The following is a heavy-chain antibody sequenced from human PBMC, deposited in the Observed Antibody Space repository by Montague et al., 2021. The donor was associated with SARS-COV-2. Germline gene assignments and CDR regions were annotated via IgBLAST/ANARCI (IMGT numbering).Heavy chain of an antibody. V-gene: IGHV4-59*02. J-gene: IGHJ4*02. D-gene: IGHD4-23*01. CDR2: IFYSGST. CDR1: GDSVSRNY. Sequence: SQTLSLTCSVSGDSVSRNYWSWVRQPPGKGLEWLGYIFYSGSTYNPSLNSRVTMSLDTSKNHFSLNLISVTAADTAVYYCAKASRGYGGDFDSWGQGTLVNVSS. CDR3: AKASRGYGGDFDS.